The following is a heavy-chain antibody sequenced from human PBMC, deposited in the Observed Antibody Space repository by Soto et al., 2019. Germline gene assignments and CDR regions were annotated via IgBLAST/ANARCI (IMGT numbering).Heavy chain of an antibody. D-gene: IGHD1-26*01. CDR2: ISWDVDFL. CDR3: AKEGNGGSSLDH. V-gene: IGHV3-43*01. J-gene: IGHJ4*02. Sequence: EVLLVESGGGVVQPGGSLRLSCEASGFKFDAYMMHWVRQAQGKGLEWISSISWDVDFLDYADSIKGRFTVSRDNSKNSLYLHMDSLKTEDTAFYYCAKEGNGGSSLDHWGQGTLVTVSS. CDR1: GFKFDAYM.